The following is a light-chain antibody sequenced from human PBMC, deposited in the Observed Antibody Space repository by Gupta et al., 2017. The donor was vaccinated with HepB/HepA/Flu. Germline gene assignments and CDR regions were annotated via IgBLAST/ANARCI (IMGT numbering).Light chain of an antibody. J-gene: IGKJ5*01. V-gene: IGKV1-9*01. CDR3: QQRNSYPPT. CDR2: AAS. CDR1: QGISSY. Sequence: DIQLTQSPSFLSASVGDRVTITCRASQGISSYLAWYQQKPGKAPKLLIYAASTVQSGVPSRFSGSGSGTEFTLTISSLQPEDFAPSYCQQRNSYPPTFGQGTRLEIK.